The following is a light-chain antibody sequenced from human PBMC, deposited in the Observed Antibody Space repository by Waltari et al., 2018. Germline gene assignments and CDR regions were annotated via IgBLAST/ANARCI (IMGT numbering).Light chain of an antibody. J-gene: IGKJ1*01. CDR1: RSILYSSNNNNY. CDR3: QQYFTTPTWT. CDR2: WAS. V-gene: IGKV4-1*01. Sequence: DIVMTQSPDSLSVSLGERATIGCRSSRSILYSSNNNNYLAWYQQKPRQPPKLLIYWASTRESGVPDRFSGSGSGTNFTLTISSLQAEDVATYYCQQYFTTPTWTFGQGTKVEI.